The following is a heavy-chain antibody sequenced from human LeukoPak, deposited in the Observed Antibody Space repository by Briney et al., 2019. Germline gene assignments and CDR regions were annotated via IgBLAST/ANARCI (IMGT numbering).Heavy chain of an antibody. CDR2: IYYSGST. J-gene: IGHJ5*02. CDR1: GGSISSYY. V-gene: IGHV4-59*08. CDR3: ARHRVVGATRGNWFDP. D-gene: IGHD1-26*01. Sequence: SETLSLTCTVSGGSISSYYWSWIRQPPGKGLEWMGCIYYSGSTNYNPSLKSRVTISVNPSKNQFSLKLSSVTAADTAVYYCARHRVVGATRGNWFDPWGQGTLVTVSS.